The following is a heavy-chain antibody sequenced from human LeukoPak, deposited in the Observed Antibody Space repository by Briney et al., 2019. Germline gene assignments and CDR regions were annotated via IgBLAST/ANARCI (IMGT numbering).Heavy chain of an antibody. CDR1: GFTFSSYA. J-gene: IGHJ6*02. CDR2: IYSDGST. D-gene: IGHD1-14*01. V-gene: IGHV3-23*03. CDR3: ARDTRNTLTNGMDV. Sequence: AGGSLRLSCAASGFTFSSYAMSWVRQAPGKGLEWVSIIYSDGSTYYADSVKGRFTFSRDTYRNMLHLQMNSLGVEDTAVYYCARDTRNTLTNGMDVWGQGTTVTVSS.